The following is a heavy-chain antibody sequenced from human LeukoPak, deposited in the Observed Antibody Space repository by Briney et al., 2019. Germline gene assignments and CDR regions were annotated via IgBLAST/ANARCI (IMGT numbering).Heavy chain of an antibody. J-gene: IGHJ5*01. CDR3: VRDSGWFDY. D-gene: IGHD6-25*01. CDR2: ISTDSIYI. V-gene: IGHV3-21*01. CDR1: GFTFSSYN. Sequence: GGSLRLSCAASGFTFSSYNMNWVRQAPGKGLEWVSSISTDSIYIYYADSVRGRYTHSRDNAKNSLFLQMNSLSAEDTAVYYCVRDSGWFDYWGQGILVTVSS.